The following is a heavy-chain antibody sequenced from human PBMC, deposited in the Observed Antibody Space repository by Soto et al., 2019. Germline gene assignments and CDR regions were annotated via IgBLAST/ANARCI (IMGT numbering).Heavy chain of an antibody. CDR2: ISSNGGST. V-gene: IGHV3-64*01. Sequence: GGSLRLSCAASGFTFSSYAMHWVRQAPGKGLEYVSAISSNGGSTYYANSVKGRFTISRDNSKNTLYLQMGSLRAEDMAVYYCARDISTHLGLLWFGELLALDYWGQGTLVTVSS. J-gene: IGHJ4*02. CDR3: ARDISTHLGLLWFGELLALDY. D-gene: IGHD3-10*01. CDR1: GFTFSSYA.